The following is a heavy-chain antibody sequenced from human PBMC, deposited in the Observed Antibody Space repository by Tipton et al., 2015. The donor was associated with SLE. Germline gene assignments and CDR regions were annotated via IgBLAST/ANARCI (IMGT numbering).Heavy chain of an antibody. CDR3: ARSRLKGGFDY. V-gene: IGHV4-4*07. D-gene: IGHD1-26*01. CDR2: MYASGST. J-gene: IGHJ4*02. CDR1: DGSITDYY. Sequence: TLSLTCTVSDGSITDYYWTWIRQPAGEGLEWIGRMYASGSTNYNPSLRSRAAMSVDTSKSHFSLKLTSVTAADTAVYYCARSRLKGGFDYWGQGSLVPVSS.